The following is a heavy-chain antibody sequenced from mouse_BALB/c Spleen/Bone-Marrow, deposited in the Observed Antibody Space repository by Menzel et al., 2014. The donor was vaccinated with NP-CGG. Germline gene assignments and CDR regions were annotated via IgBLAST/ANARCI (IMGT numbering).Heavy chain of an antibody. CDR2: TYPGNNDS. J-gene: IGHJ2*01. CDR1: GSTFTSYW. V-gene: IGHV1-5*01. D-gene: IGHD2-1*01. CDR3: AGYVNYFFDY. Sequence: VQLKESGTVLARPGASVKMSCKASGSTFTSYWMHWVKQRPGQGLEWIGATYPGNNDSRYNQKFNDKAKLTAVTSTNTAYMELSSLTYEDSAVYYCAGYVNYFFDYWGQGTTRTGSS.